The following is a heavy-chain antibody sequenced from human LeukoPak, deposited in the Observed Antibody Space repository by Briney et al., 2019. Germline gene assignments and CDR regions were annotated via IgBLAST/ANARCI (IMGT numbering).Heavy chain of an antibody. D-gene: IGHD3-3*01. CDR1: GFTFSSYW. V-gene: IGHV3-7*01. Sequence: GGSLRLSCAASGFTFSSYWMTWVRQAPGKGLEWVADIKQDGSEKYYVDSVKGRFTISRDNAKNSLFLQMNTLRAEDTAVYYCARSEYHFWSTYPFDYWGQGNLVTVSS. CDR2: IKQDGSEK. CDR3: ARSEYHFWSTYPFDY. J-gene: IGHJ4*02.